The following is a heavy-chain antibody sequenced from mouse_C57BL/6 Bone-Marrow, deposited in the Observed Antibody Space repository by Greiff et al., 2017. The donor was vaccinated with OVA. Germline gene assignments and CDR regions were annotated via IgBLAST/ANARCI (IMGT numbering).Heavy chain of an antibody. D-gene: IGHD2-4*01. CDR3: ARDRNDYDGAWFAY. CDR2: IDPSDSYT. J-gene: IGHJ3*01. Sequence: QVQLKQPGAELVMPGASVKLSCKASGYTFTSYWMHWVKQRPGQGLEWIGEIDPSDSYTNYNQKFKGKSTLTVDKSSSTAYMQLSSLTSEDSAVYYCARDRNDYDGAWFAYWGQGTLVTVSA. CDR1: GYTFTSYW. V-gene: IGHV1-69*01.